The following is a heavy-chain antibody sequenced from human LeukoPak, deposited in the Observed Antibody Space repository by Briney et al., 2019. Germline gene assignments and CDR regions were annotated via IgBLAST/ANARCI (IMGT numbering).Heavy chain of an antibody. J-gene: IGHJ4*02. CDR2: VYYSGST. V-gene: IGHV4-59*07. D-gene: IGHD6-19*01. CDR1: GGSISSYY. CDR3: ARGSVAGTRGLSEFDY. Sequence: ADTLSLTCTVSGGSISSYYWSWIRQPPGKGLEWIGYVYYSGSTNSNPSLRSRVTISVDTAKNQFSLKLSSVTAADTAVYYCARGSVAGTRGLSEFDYWGQGTLVTVSS.